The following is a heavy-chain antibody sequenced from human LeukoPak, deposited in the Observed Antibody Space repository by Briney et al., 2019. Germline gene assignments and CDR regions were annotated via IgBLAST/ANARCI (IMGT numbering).Heavy chain of an antibody. CDR3: ARGRGGPNWGYYFDS. CDR2: ITSGSTTM. CDR1: GSTFGLYS. D-gene: IGHD7-27*01. J-gene: IGHJ4*02. Sequence: GGSLRLSCVASGSTFGLYSMNWVRQAPGKGLEWVAYITSGSTTMNYTDSVKGRFTISRDNAKNSLYLQMNSLRAEDTAVYYCARGRGGPNWGYYFDSWGQGTLVTVSS. V-gene: IGHV3-48*04.